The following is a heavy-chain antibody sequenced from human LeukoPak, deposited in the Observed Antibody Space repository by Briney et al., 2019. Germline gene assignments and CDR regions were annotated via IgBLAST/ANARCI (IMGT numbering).Heavy chain of an antibody. CDR1: GGSFSGYY. Sequence: SETLSLTCAVYGGSFSGYYWSWIRQPPGKGLEWIGEINHSGSTNYNPSLKSRVTISVDTSRNQFSLKLSSVTAADTAVYYCARGSIFGVVTDAFDIWGQGIMVTVSS. CDR3: ARGSIFGVVTDAFDI. V-gene: IGHV4-34*01. J-gene: IGHJ3*02. CDR2: INHSGST. D-gene: IGHD3-3*01.